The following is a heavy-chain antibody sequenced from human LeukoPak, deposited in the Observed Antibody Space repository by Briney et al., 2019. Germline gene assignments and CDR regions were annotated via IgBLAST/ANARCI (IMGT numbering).Heavy chain of an antibody. CDR1: GGSISTYY. J-gene: IGHJ3*02. CDR3: AKSNGYGLIDI. V-gene: IGHV4-4*07. Sequence: SETLSLTCTVSGGSISTYYWSWIRQPAGKGLEWIGRIYSSGSTNYNPSLKSRVTMSVDTSKNQFSLRLNSVTAADTAVYYCAKSNGYGLIDIWGQGTMVTVSS. CDR2: IYSSGST. D-gene: IGHD3-10*01.